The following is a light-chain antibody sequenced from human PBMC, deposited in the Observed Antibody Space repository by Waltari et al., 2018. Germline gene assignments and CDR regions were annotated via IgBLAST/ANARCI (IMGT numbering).Light chain of an antibody. CDR3: AGWDGSLTGYV. Sequence: QSVLTQPPSASGTPGQRVTIPCSGSNSNIGTFPVNWYQQLPGTAPKLLIYSSDQRPSGVPDRFSGSKSGTSASLAISGLQSEDEGDYYCAGWDGSLTGYVFGAGTRVTVL. CDR2: SSD. CDR1: NSNIGTFP. V-gene: IGLV1-44*01. J-gene: IGLJ1*01.